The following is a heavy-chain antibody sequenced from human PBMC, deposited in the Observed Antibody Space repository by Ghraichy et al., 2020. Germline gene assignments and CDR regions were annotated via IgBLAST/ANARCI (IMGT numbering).Heavy chain of an antibody. Sequence: SETLSLTCTVSGGSISSSSYYWGWIRQPPGKGLEWIGNIYYNGRTYYNPSLKSRVTISEDTSKNQFSLKLSSVTAADTAIYYCARGLSSVVPAARGWFDPWGQGTLVTVSS. V-gene: IGHV4-39*01. CDR2: IYYNGRT. D-gene: IGHD2-2*01. CDR3: ARGLSSVVPAARGWFDP. J-gene: IGHJ5*02. CDR1: GGSISSSSYY.